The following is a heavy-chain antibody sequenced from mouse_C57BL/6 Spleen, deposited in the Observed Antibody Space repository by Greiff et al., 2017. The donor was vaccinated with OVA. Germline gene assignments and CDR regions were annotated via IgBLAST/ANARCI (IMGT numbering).Heavy chain of an antibody. CDR2: IYPSNGGT. Sequence: QVQLQQSGAELVRPGASVKLSCKASGYTFTSYGMRWVKQRPGQGLEWIGDIYPSNGGTYYNEKFKGKATLTVDKSSSTAYMQHSSLTSEASAVYDCARRDRVLDYWGQGTTLTVSS. D-gene: IGHD3-3*01. CDR3: ARRDRVLDY. J-gene: IGHJ2*01. V-gene: IGHV1-53*01. CDR1: GYTFTSYG.